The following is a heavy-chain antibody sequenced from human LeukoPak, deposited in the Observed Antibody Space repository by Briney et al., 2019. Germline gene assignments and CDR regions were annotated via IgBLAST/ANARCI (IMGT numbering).Heavy chain of an antibody. D-gene: IGHD3-16*02. CDR1: GFSVSGYW. V-gene: IGHV3-74*01. CDR2: IKSDGNTT. J-gene: IGHJ3*02. CDR3: ARVARYRVPRLGALDI. Sequence: SGGSLRLSCAASGFSVSGYWMHWVRQAPGKGLGWVSRIKSDGNTTDYADSVKGRVTVPRDNGRNTVYLKMSSLSADDTAIYYFARVARYRVPRLGALDIWGQGTKVTVSS.